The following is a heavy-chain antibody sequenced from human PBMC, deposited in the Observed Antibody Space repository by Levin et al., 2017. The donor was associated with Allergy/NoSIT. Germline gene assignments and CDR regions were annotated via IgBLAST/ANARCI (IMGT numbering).Heavy chain of an antibody. J-gene: IGHJ3*02. CDR2: ISSSSSTI. D-gene: IGHD2-21*02. V-gene: IGHV3-48*02. Sequence: TGGSLRLSCAASGFTFSSYSMNWVRQAPGKGLEWVSYISSSSSTIYYADSVKGRFTISRDNAKNSLYLQMNSLRDEDTAVYYCARGAYCGGDCYIPDAFDIWGQGTMVTVSS. CDR3: ARGAYCGGDCYIPDAFDI. CDR1: GFTFSSYS.